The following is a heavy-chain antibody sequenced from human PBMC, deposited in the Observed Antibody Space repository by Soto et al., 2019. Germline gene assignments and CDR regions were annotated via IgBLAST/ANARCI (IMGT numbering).Heavy chain of an antibody. J-gene: IGHJ6*02. V-gene: IGHV4-31*03. CDR3: ARVCGGDCHYGMDV. Sequence: QVQLQESGPGLVKPSQTLSLICTVSGGSISSGGYYWSWIRQHPGQGLEWIGYIYYSGSTYYNPSLKSRVTISVDTSKNQFSLKLSSVSAADTAVYYWARVCGGDCHYGMDVWGQGTTVTVSS. D-gene: IGHD2-21*02. CDR2: IYYSGST. CDR1: GGSISSGGYY.